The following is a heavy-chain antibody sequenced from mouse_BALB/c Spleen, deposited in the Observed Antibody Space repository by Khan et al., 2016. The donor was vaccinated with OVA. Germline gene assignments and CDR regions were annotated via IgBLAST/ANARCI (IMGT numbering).Heavy chain of an antibody. CDR1: GCTFNNYG. Sequence: EVELVESGGGLVQPGGSLKLSCAASGCTFNNYGMSWVRQTPDKRLELVATINSNGGSTYYPDSVKGRFTIPRDNGQNTLYLQMSSLKSEDTAIDYCSRDGYYETYFGNWGQGTTLSVSS. D-gene: IGHD2-3*01. CDR3: SRDGYYETYFGN. CDR2: INSNGGST. V-gene: IGHV5-6-3*01. J-gene: IGHJ2*01.